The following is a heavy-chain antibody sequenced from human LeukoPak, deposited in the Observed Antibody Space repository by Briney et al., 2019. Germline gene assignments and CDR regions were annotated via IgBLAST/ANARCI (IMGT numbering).Heavy chain of an antibody. CDR1: GGSFSGYF. D-gene: IGHD3-10*01. Sequence: SETLSLTCAVHGGSFSGYFWSWIRQSSGKGLEWIGEIHNSGTTNYNPSLNSRVTISEDTSKNQFYLNLSSVTAADTAVYYCARRYYYNLGSFPFDFWGQGTLVTVSS. CDR2: IHNSGTT. V-gene: IGHV4-34*01. J-gene: IGHJ4*02. CDR3: ARRYYYNLGSFPFDF.